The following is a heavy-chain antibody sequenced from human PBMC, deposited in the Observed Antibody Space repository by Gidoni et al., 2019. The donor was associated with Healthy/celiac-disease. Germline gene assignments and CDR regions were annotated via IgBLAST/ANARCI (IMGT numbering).Heavy chain of an antibody. V-gene: IGHV3-64D*09. Sequence: EVQLVESGVGLVQPGGSLRLSCSASGFTFLTYGMHWVRQATGKGLEYVSASSSNGGSTYYADSVKGRFTISRDNSKNTLYLQMSSLRAEDTAVYDCVKDGNSWGGYSDGPPDYWGQGTLVTVSS. CDR3: VKDGNSWGGYSDGPPDY. CDR2: SSSNGGST. CDR1: GFTFLTYG. D-gene: IGHD5-18*01. J-gene: IGHJ4*02.